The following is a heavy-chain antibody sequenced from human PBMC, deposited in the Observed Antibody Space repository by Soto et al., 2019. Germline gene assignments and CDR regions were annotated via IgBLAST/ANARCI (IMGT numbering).Heavy chain of an antibody. Sequence: QVHLQESGPGLVKPSETLSLTCTVSGLSITNNYWSWIRQPPGKGLEWIGYIYYTGNTNYDPSLKSRVTMSVDMSKNQFSLNLASLTAADTAIYYCARANWYSEYWGQGTLVIVSS. D-gene: IGHD1-1*01. CDR2: IYYTGNT. J-gene: IGHJ4*02. CDR3: ARANWYSEY. V-gene: IGHV4-59*13. CDR1: GLSITNNY.